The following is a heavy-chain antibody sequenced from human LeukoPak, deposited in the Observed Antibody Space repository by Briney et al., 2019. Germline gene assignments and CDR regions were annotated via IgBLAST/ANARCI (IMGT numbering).Heavy chain of an antibody. CDR2: IYYSGST. CDR1: GGSISNSDYY. CDR3: AKTYYCDPFDF. J-gene: IGHJ4*02. D-gene: IGHD3-22*01. Sequence: SETLSLTCTVSGGSISNSDYYWGWIRQPPGKGLEWIGNIYYSGSTYYNPSLKSRVTISVDTSKNQFSLKLRSVTAADTAVYYCAKTYYCDPFDFWGQGTLVTVSS. V-gene: IGHV4-39*01.